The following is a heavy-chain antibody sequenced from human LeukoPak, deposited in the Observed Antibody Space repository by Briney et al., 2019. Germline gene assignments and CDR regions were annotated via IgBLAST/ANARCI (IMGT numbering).Heavy chain of an antibody. J-gene: IGHJ6*02. CDR3: ARDRYSFGMYNYYYGMDV. CDR2: ISGSRSDI. V-gene: IGHV3-21*01. CDR1: GFTLSIYS. Sequence: GVSLRLSCAASGFTLSIYSMIWLRQAPGKGREWVSSISGSRSDIYYGDSVKGRFTISRDNAKNSLYLHMNSLRAEDAAVYYCARDRYSFGMYNYYYGMDVWGQGTTVTVSS. D-gene: IGHD5-18*01.